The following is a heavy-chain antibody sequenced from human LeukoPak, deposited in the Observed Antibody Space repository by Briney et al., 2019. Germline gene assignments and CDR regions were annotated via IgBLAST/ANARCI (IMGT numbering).Heavy chain of an antibody. CDR1: GGSFSGYY. CDR3: ARGYYDFWSGYSPIDY. Sequence: SETLSLTCAVYGGSFSGYYWSWIRQPPGKGLEWIGEINHSGSTNYNPSLKSRVTISVDTSKNQFSLKLSSVTAADTAVYYCARGYYDFWSGYSPIDYWGQGTLDTVSS. V-gene: IGHV4-34*01. J-gene: IGHJ4*02. CDR2: INHSGST. D-gene: IGHD3-3*01.